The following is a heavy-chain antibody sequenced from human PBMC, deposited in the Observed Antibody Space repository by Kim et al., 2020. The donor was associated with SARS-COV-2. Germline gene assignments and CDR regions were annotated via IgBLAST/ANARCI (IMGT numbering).Heavy chain of an antibody. CDR2: IRNDGNTE. D-gene: IGHD6-19*01. CDR3: ATGGLGRGWYGGVDL. CDR1: GFIFSDYA. Sequence: GGSLRLSCAASGFIFSDYAMHWVRQAPGRGLEWVAVIRNDGNTEYYRDSVKGRFAISRDNYHNQVYLQLNSLKSEDTAVYFCATGGLGRGWYGGVDLWGQGTLVVVSS. J-gene: IGHJ5*02. V-gene: IGHV3-30*10.